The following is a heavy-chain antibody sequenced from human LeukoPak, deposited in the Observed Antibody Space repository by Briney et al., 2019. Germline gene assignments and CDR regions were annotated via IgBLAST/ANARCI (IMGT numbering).Heavy chain of an antibody. V-gene: IGHV1-24*01. J-gene: IGHJ5*02. D-gene: IGHD3-9*01. CDR3: ATLGDYDILTGYCT. Sequence: ASVKVSRKVSGYTLTELSMHWVRQAPGNGLEWMGGFDPEDGETIYAQKFQGRVTMTEDTSTDTAYMELSSLRSEDTAVYYCATLGDYDILTGYCTWGQGTLVTVSS. CDR2: FDPEDGET. CDR1: GYTLTELS.